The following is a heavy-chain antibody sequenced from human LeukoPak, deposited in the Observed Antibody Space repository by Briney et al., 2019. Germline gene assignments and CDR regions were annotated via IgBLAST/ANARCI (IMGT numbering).Heavy chain of an antibody. CDR2: TYYRSTWYN. V-gene: IGHV6-1*01. CDR3: ARRLTQYDCFDP. Sequence: SQTLSLTCAISGDSVSSNSVTWNWIRKSPSGGLEWLGRTYYRSTWYNDYAVSVRGRITVNPDTSKNQFSLHLNSVTPEDTAVYYCARRLTQYDCFDPWGQGILVTVSS. D-gene: IGHD2-2*01. J-gene: IGHJ5*02. CDR1: GDSVSSNSVT.